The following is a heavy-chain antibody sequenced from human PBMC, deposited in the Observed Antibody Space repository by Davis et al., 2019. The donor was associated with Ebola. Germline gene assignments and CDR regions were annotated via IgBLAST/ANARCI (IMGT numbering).Heavy chain of an antibody. CDR1: GGSFSGYF. V-gene: IGHV4-34*01. Sequence: MPSETLSLTCAVSGGSFSGYFWTWIRQSPEKGLEWIGQINYSGTTTYNPSLKSRVTISVDTSKNQFSLKLSSVTAADTAVYYCARLGYRLFDPWGQGTLVTVSS. J-gene: IGHJ5*02. D-gene: IGHD2-2*01. CDR3: ARLGYRLFDP. CDR2: INYSGTT.